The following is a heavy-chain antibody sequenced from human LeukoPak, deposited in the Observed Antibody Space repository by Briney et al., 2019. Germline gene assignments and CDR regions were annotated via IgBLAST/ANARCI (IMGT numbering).Heavy chain of an antibody. D-gene: IGHD3-9*01. J-gene: IGHJ4*02. CDR1: GGFISSSSYY. Sequence: SETLSLTCTVSGGFISSSSYYWGWIRQPPGKGLEWIGSIYYSGSTYYNPSLKSRVTISVDTSKNQFSLKLSSVTAADTAVYYCARPLNYDILTGYGYWGQGTLVTVSS. V-gene: IGHV4-39*01. CDR3: ARPLNYDILTGYGY. CDR2: IYYSGST.